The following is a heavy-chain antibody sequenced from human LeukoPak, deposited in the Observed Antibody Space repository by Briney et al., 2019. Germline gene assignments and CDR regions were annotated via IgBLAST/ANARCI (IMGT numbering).Heavy chain of an antibody. D-gene: IGHD3-16*01. Sequence: GGSLRLSCAASGFTVSSNYMSWVREAPGKGLEWVSVIYSGGGTYYADAVKGRFTISRDNSKNTLYLQMNSLRAGDTAVYYCARDHYVDAFDIWGQGTMVTVSS. CDR1: GFTVSSNY. J-gene: IGHJ3*02. V-gene: IGHV3-66*01. CDR2: IYSGGGT. CDR3: ARDHYVDAFDI.